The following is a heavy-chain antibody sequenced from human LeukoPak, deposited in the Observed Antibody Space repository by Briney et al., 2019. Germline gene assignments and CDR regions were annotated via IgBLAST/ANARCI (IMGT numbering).Heavy chain of an antibody. CDR1: GGSITSSSYY. CDR3: SRGGGRMRIYGKKWFDP. V-gene: IGHV4-39*01. Sequence: SETLSLTCTVSGGSITSSSYYWGWIRQPPGKGLEWIANVNYRGTTSYNPSLQNRVTISLDTSKNQFSLKVNSVTAADTAVYYCSRGGGRMRIYGKKWFDPWGQGTLVTVSS. J-gene: IGHJ5*02. CDR2: VNYRGTT. D-gene: IGHD3-16*01.